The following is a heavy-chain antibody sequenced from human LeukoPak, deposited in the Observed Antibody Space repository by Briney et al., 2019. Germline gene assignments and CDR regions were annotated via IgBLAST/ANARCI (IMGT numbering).Heavy chain of an antibody. CDR2: IRSKTDGGTT. D-gene: IGHD2-15*01. CDR1: GFSISDVW. CDR3: TRGALMVVAVYDAFDI. J-gene: IGHJ3*02. Sequence: GGSLRLSCAASGFSISDVWMNWVRQAPGKGLEWVGRIRSKTDGGTTDYAAPVKGRFTISRDDSKNTLYLQMNSLNTEDTAVYYCTRGALMVVAVYDAFDIWGQGTMVTVSS. V-gene: IGHV3-15*01.